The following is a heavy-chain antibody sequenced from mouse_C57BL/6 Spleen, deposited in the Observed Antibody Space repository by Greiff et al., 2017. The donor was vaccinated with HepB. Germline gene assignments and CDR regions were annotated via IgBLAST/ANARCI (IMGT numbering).Heavy chain of an antibody. CDR2: ISDGGSYT. CDR3: ARDLGNYGAMDY. CDR1: GFTFSSYA. V-gene: IGHV5-4*01. Sequence: EVQGVESGGGLVKPGGSLKLSCAASGFTFSSYAMPWVRQTPEKRLEWVATISDGGSYTYYPDNVKGRFTISRDNAKNNLYLQMSHLKSEDTAMYYCARDLGNYGAMDYWGQGTSVTVSS. D-gene: IGHD2-1*01. J-gene: IGHJ4*01.